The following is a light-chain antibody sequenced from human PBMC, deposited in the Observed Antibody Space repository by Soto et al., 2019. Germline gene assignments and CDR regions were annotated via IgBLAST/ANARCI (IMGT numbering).Light chain of an antibody. CDR3: QQYGSSSIT. CDR2: GAS. CDR1: QSVSSSY. Sequence: EIVLTQSPGTLSLSPGERATLSCRASQSVSSSYLAWYKQKPGQAPRLHIYGASSRATGIPDRFSGSGSGTDFTLTISRLEPEDFAVYYCQQYGSSSITFGQGTRLEIK. V-gene: IGKV3-20*01. J-gene: IGKJ5*01.